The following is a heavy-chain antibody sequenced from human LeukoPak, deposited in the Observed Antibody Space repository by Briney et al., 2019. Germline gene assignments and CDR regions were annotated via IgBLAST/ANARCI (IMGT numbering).Heavy chain of an antibody. CDR3: ARSDGYGLVGI. CDR1: GVSISSGSNY. J-gene: IGHJ3*02. CDR2: TYSSGST. Sequence: PSETLSLTCSVSGVSISSGSNYWGWIRQPPGKTLEWVGSTYSSGSTYYNPSLRSRVIILFDTAKNHFSLNLSSVTAADTAVYYCARSDGYGLVGIWGQGTMVTVSS. D-gene: IGHD3-10*01. V-gene: IGHV4-39*07.